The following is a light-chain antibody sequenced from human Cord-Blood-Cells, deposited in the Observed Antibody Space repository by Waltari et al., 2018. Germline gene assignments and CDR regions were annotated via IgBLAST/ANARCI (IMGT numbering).Light chain of an antibody. V-gene: IGKV1-33*01. J-gene: IGKJ4*01. CDR2: DAS. CDR1: QDISNY. Sequence: DIQMTQSPSSLSASVAARVTITCQASQDISNYLNWYQQKPGKDPKLLIYDASNLETGVPSRFSGSGSGTDFTFTISSLQPEDIATYYCQQYDNLPLTFGGGTKVEIK. CDR3: QQYDNLPLT.